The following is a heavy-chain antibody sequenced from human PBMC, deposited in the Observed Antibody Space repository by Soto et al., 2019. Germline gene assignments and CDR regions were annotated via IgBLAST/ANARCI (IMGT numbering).Heavy chain of an antibody. CDR3: AKDGGITGTTSAFDI. CDR2: ISWDGGST. CDR1: GFTFDDYT. D-gene: IGHD1-7*01. V-gene: IGHV3-43*01. J-gene: IGHJ3*02. Sequence: EVQLVKSGGVVVQPGGSLRLSCAASGFTFDDYTMHWVRQAPGKGLEWVSLISWDGGSTYYADSVKGRFTISRDNSKNSLYLQMNSLRTEDTALYYCAKDGGITGTTSAFDIWGQGTMVTVSS.